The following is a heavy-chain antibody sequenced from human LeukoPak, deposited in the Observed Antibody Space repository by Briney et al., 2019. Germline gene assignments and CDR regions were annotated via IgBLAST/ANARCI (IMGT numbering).Heavy chain of an antibody. V-gene: IGHV3-21*01. Sequence: GGSLRLSCVASGFTFSSYSMNWVRQAPGKGLEWVSSISSSSSYIYYADSVKGRFTISRDNAKNSLYLQMNSLRAEDTAVYYCARGDRDLYCSSTSCYPVLGGQGTLVTVSP. CDR1: GFTFSSYS. J-gene: IGHJ4*02. D-gene: IGHD2-2*01. CDR2: ISSSSSYI. CDR3: ARGDRDLYCSSTSCYPVL.